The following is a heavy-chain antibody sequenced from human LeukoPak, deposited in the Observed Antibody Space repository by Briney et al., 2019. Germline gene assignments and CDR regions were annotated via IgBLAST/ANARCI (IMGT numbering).Heavy chain of an antibody. J-gene: IGHJ4*02. Sequence: SETLSLTCTVSGYSISSGYYWGWIRQPPGKGLEWIGSIYHSGSTYCNPSLKSRVTISVDTSKNQFSLKLSSVTAADTAVYYCARDLGTYYYDSSGSAREYYFDYWGQGTLVTVSS. CDR3: ARDLGTYYYDSSGSAREYYFDY. D-gene: IGHD3-22*01. V-gene: IGHV4-38-2*02. CDR1: GYSISSGYY. CDR2: IYHSGST.